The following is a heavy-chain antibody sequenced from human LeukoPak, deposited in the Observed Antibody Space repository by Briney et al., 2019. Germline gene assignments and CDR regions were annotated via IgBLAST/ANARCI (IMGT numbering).Heavy chain of an antibody. J-gene: IGHJ4*02. Sequence: GGSLRLSCAVSGFSLSNYGMHWVRQAPGKGLEWVAVISYDGSNKYYADSVKGRFTISRDNSKNTLYLQMNSLRAEDTAVYYCANLIVNWGQGTLVTVSS. CDR1: GFSLSNYG. V-gene: IGHV3-30*18. CDR2: ISYDGSNK. CDR3: ANLIVN. D-gene: IGHD2-15*01.